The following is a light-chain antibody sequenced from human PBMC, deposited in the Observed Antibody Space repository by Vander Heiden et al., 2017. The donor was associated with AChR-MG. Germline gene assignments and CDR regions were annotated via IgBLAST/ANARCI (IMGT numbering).Light chain of an antibody. CDR2: GAS. V-gene: IGKV3-20*01. J-gene: IGKJ4*01. CDR3: QQYGSSPLT. Sequence: IVLTQSPGTLSLSPAEGATLSCRASQSISSTYLAWYQQKPGQAPRLLIYGASSRATGIPDRFSGSGSGTDFTLTVSRLEPEDFAVYYCQQYGSSPLTCGGGTKVEIK. CDR1: QSISSTY.